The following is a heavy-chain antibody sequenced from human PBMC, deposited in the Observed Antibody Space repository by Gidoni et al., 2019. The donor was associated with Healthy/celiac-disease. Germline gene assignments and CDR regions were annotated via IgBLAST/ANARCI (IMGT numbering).Heavy chain of an antibody. Sequence: QLQLQESGSGLVKPSQTLSPTCAVSGGYISRGGYSWSWIRQPPGKSLEWIGYIYHSGSTYYNPSLKSRVTISVDRSKNQFSLKLSSVTAADTAVYYCARLNNWFDPWGQGTLVTVSS. CDR1: GGYISRGGYS. CDR3: ARLNNWFDP. J-gene: IGHJ5*02. V-gene: IGHV4-30-2*01. CDR2: IYHSGST.